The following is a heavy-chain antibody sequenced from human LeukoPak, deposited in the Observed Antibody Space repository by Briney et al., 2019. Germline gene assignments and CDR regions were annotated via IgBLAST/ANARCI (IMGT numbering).Heavy chain of an antibody. J-gene: IGHJ4*02. V-gene: IGHV3-74*01. Sequence: GGSLRLSCAASGFTFSSYWMHWVRQAPGKGLVWVSSINNDGSTSYADSVKGRFTISRDNVKNTLYLQMNSLRAEDTAIYYCAREGLTFDYWGQGTLVTVSS. D-gene: IGHD3-22*01. CDR2: INNDGST. CDR1: GFTFSSYW. CDR3: AREGLTFDY.